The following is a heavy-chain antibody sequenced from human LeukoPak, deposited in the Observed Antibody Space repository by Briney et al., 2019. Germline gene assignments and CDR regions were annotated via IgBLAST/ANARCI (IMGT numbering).Heavy chain of an antibody. CDR1: GGSFSGYY. Sequence: SETLSLTCAVYGGSFSGYYWSWIRQPPGKGLEWIGEINHSGSTNYNPSLKSRVTISVDTSKNQFSLKLSSVTAAGTAVYYCAVQRPYYYDSSGYSTWGQGTLVTVSS. CDR3: AVQRPYYYDSSGYST. D-gene: IGHD3-22*01. V-gene: IGHV4-34*01. J-gene: IGHJ5*02. CDR2: INHSGST.